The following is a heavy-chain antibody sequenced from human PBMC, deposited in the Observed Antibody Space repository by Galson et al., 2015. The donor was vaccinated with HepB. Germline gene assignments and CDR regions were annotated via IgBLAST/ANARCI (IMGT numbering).Heavy chain of an antibody. D-gene: IGHD3-3*01. CDR1: GFTFRSYA. J-gene: IGHJ4*02. V-gene: IGHV3-30-3*01. CDR2: ISYDGSNK. Sequence: SLRLSCAASGFTFRSYAMHWVRQAPGKGLEWVAVISYDGSNKYYADSVRGRFTISRDNTNNTLYLQMNSLRPEDTAVFYCARGGGILEYLGPLDYWGQGGLVTVSS. CDR3: ARGGGILEYLGPLDY.